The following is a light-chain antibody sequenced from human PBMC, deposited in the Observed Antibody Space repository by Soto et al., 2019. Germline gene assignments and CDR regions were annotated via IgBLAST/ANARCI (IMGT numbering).Light chain of an antibody. V-gene: IGLV2-14*01. J-gene: IGLJ1*01. CDR3: SSYTSSSTQV. Sequence: QSALTQPASGSGSPGQSITISCTGTNSDVGGYNYVSWFQQHPGKAPKLMIYEVTNRPSGVSNRFSGSKSGNTASLPLSGPQAEGEPAYYCSSYTSSSTQVFGTGTQVTVL. CDR2: EVT. CDR1: NSDVGGYNY.